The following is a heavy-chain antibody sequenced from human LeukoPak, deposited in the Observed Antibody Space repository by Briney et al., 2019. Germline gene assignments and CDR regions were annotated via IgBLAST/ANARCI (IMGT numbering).Heavy chain of an antibody. CDR1: GFTFSSYG. CDR3: AKDLDGSAVMDV. V-gene: IGHV3-30*02. J-gene: IGHJ6*03. D-gene: IGHD5-24*01. CDR2: IRYDGSNK. Sequence: PGGSLRLSCAASGFTFSSYGMHWVRQAPGKGLEWVAFIRYDGSNKYYADSVKGRFTISRDNSKNTLYLQMNSLRAEDTAVYHCAKDLDGSAVMDVWGKGTTVTISS.